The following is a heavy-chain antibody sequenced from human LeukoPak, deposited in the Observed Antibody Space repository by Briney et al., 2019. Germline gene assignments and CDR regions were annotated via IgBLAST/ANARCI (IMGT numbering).Heavy chain of an antibody. CDR1: GYTFTGYY. V-gene: IGHV1-2*02. CDR2: IFPKSGKA. CDR3: TRDRGTADRSWFDP. D-gene: IGHD2-8*02. Sequence: GASVKVSCKAPGYTFTGYYMHWVRQAPGQGLERMGWIFPKSGKAKYSQTFQGRVTMTRDTSVDTVYMEVIRLTPDDTAVYYCTRDRGTADRSWFDPWGQGTLVTVSS. J-gene: IGHJ5*02.